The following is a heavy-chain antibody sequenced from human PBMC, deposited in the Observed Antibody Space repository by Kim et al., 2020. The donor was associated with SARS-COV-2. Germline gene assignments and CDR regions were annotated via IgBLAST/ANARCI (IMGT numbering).Heavy chain of an antibody. CDR1: GFTFSSYA. V-gene: IGHV3-30-3*01. J-gene: IGHJ3*02. Sequence: GGSLRLSCAASGFTFSSYAMHWVRQAPGKGLEWVAVISYDGSNKYYADSVKGRFTISRDNSKNTMYLQMNSLRAEDTAVYYCARALTGSPAFDIWGQGTMVTVSS. D-gene: IGHD3-9*01. CDR3: ARALTGSPAFDI. CDR2: ISYDGSNK.